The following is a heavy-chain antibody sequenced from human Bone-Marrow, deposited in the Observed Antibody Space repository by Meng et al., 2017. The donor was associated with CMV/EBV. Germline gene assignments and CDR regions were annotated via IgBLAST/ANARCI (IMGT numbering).Heavy chain of an antibody. CDR2: ISYDGSNK. D-gene: IGHD2-2*01. CDR1: GFTFSSYA. J-gene: IGHJ4*02. Sequence: GGSLRLSCAASGFTFSSYAMHWVRQAPGKGLEWVAVISYDGSNKYYADSVMGRFTISRDNSKNTLYLQMNSLRAEDTAVYYCARDGGEGYCSSTSCYWGGYFDYWGQGTLVAVSS. CDR3: ARDGGEGYCSSTSCYWGGYFDY. V-gene: IGHV3-30-3*01.